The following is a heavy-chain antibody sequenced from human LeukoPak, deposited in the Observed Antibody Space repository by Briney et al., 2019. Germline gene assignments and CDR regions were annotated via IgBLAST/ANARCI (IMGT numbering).Heavy chain of an antibody. Sequence: SETLSLTCTVSGGSISSYYWSWIRQPPGKGLEWIGYIYYSGSTNYNPSLKSRVTISVDTSKNQFPLKLSSVTAADTAVYYCARRRWGPDYYFDYWGQGTLVTVSS. D-gene: IGHD2-21*01. V-gene: IGHV4-59*08. CDR2: IYYSGST. CDR1: GGSISSYY. CDR3: ARRRWGPDYYFDY. J-gene: IGHJ4*02.